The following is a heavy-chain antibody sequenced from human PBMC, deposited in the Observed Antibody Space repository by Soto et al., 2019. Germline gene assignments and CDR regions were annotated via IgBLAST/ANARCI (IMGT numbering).Heavy chain of an antibody. Sequence: QVQLVESGGGVVQPGRSLRLSCAASGFTFSSYGMHWVRQAPGKGLEWVAVIWYDGSNKYYADSVKGRFTISRDNSKNTLYRQMNSLRAEDTAVYYCARDGRAGEYYYYGMDVWGQGTTVTVSS. J-gene: IGHJ6*02. CDR1: GFTFSSYG. V-gene: IGHV3-33*01. D-gene: IGHD3-16*01. CDR2: IWYDGSNK. CDR3: ARDGRAGEYYYYGMDV.